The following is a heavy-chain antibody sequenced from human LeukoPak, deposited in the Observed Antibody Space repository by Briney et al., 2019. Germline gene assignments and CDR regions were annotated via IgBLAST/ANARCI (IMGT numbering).Heavy chain of an antibody. CDR2: IDPSDSYT. CDR1: GYSFTSYW. CDR3: ARLDYYGSGSYYSLDP. Sequence: GESLQISCKGSGYSFTSYWISWVRQMPGKGLEWMGRIDPSDSYTNYSPSFQGHVTISADKSISTAYLQWSSLKASDTAMYYCARLDYYGSGSYYSLDPWGQGTLVTVSS. D-gene: IGHD3-10*01. V-gene: IGHV5-10-1*01. J-gene: IGHJ5*02.